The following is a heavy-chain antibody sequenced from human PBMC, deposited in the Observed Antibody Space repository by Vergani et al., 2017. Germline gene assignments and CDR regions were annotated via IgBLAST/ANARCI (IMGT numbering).Heavy chain of an antibody. D-gene: IGHD6-13*01. CDR1: GGSISSGGYS. Sequence: QLQLQESGSGLVKPSQTLSLTCAVSGGSISSGGYSCSCIRQPPGKGLEWIGYIYHSGSTYYNPSLKSRVTISVDRSKNQFSLKLSSVTAADTAVYYCARDPHSSSWSWYFDYWGQGTLVTVSS. CDR2: IYHSGST. V-gene: IGHV4-30-2*01. CDR3: ARDPHSSSWSWYFDY. J-gene: IGHJ4*02.